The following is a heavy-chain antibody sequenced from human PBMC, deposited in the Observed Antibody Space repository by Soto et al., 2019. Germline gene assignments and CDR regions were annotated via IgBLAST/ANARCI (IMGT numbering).Heavy chain of an antibody. CDR1: GGSISSSSYY. V-gene: IGHV4-39*01. CDR3: ASRGHDYIWGVYKDAFDI. D-gene: IGHD3-16*01. CDR2: IYYSGST. J-gene: IGHJ3*02. Sequence: QLQLQESGPGLVKPSETLSLTCTVSGGSISSSSYYWGWIRQPPGKGLEWIGSIYYSGSTYYNPSLKSRVTISVDTSKNQFSLKLSSVTAADTAVYYCASRGHDYIWGVYKDAFDIWGQGTMVTVSS.